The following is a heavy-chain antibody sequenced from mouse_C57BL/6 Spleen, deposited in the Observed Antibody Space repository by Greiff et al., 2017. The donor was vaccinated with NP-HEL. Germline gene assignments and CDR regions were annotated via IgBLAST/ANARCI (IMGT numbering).Heavy chain of an antibody. Sequence: QVQLKQSGPELVKPGASVKISCKASGYAFSSSWMNWVKQRPGKGLEWIGRIYPGDGDTNYNGKFKGKATLTADKSSSTAYMQLSSLTSEDSAVYCCAREDLLRNYFDYWGQGTTLTVSS. D-gene: IGHD1-1*01. V-gene: IGHV1-82*01. J-gene: IGHJ2*01. CDR1: GYAFSSSW. CDR3: AREDLLRNYFDY. CDR2: IYPGDGDT.